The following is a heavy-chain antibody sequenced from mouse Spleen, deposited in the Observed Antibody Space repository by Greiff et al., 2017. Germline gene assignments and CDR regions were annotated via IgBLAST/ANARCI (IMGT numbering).Heavy chain of an antibody. J-gene: IGHJ2*01. Sequence: VQLQQSGPELVKPGASVKISCKASGYSFTGYYMNWVKQSPEKSLEWIGEINPSTGGTTYNQKFKAKATLTVDKSSSTAYMQLKSLTSEDSAVYYCARTFGGITTVVATDYWGQGTTLTVSS. CDR3: ARTFGGITTVVATDY. CDR2: INPSTGGT. V-gene: IGHV1-42*01. CDR1: GYSFTGYY. D-gene: IGHD1-1*01.